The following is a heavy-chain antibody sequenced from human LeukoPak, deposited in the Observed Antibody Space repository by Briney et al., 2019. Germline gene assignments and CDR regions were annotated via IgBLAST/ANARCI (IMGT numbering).Heavy chain of an antibody. J-gene: IGHJ4*02. V-gene: IGHV1-2*06. Sequence: GASVKVSCKASGYTFTGYYMHWVRQAPGQGLEWMGRINPNSGGTNYAQKFQGRVTMTRDTSISTAYMELSRLRSDDTAVYYCATHWTAATRLGFDYWGQGTLVTVSS. D-gene: IGHD2-15*01. CDR2: INPNSGGT. CDR3: ATHWTAATRLGFDY. CDR1: GYTFTGYY.